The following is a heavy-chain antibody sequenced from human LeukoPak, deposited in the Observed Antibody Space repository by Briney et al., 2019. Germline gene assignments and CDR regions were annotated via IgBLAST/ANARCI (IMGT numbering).Heavy chain of an antibody. V-gene: IGHV1-18*01. CDR1: GYTFSNSG. D-gene: IGHD4-17*01. CDR3: ATENYGDYLP. J-gene: IGHJ5*02. CDR2: IIPIFGTA. Sequence: GSVKVSCKASGYTFSNSGISWVRQAPGQGLEWMGGIIPIFGTANYAQKLQGRVTMTTDTSTSTAYMELRSLRSDDTAVYYCATENYGDYLPWGQGTLVTVSS.